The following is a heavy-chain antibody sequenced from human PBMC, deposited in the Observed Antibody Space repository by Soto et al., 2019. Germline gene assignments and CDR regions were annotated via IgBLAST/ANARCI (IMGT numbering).Heavy chain of an antibody. CDR3: ASHFGVVSPSYFDY. J-gene: IGHJ4*02. CDR2: ISGSGGST. D-gene: IGHD3-3*01. V-gene: IGHV3-23*01. CDR1: GFTFSSYA. Sequence: LRLSCAASGFTFSSYAMSWVRQAPGKGLEWVSAISGSGGSTYYADSVKGRFTIPRDNSKNTLYLQMNSLRAEDTAVYYCASHFGVVSPSYFDYWGQGTLVTVSS.